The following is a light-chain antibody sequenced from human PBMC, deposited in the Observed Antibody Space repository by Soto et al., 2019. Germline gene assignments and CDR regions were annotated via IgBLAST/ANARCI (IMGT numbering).Light chain of an antibody. J-gene: IGKJ5*01. CDR1: QSVSSRY. Sequence: EIVLTQPPGTLSLSPGERATLSCRASQSVSSRYLGWYQQKPGQAPRLLIYGASSRATGIPDRFSGSGSGTDFTLTISRLEPEDFAVYYCQQYGSSLITFGQGTRLEIK. V-gene: IGKV3-20*01. CDR3: QQYGSSLIT. CDR2: GAS.